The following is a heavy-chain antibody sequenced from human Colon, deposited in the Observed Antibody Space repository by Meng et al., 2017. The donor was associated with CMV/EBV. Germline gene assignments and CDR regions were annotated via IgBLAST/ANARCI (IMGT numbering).Heavy chain of an antibody. D-gene: IGHD5-24*01. CDR1: GYTFTRYG. CDR3: ARDPGDGYNYLFDY. CDR2: ISVYNGNT. V-gene: IGHV1-18*01. Sequence: ASVKVSCKASGYTFTRYGVTWVRQAPGQGLEWMGWISVYNGNTHYAQKLQGRVTMTTDISTNTAYMELRSLSSDDTAVYYCARDPGDGYNYLFDYWGQGTLVTVSS. J-gene: IGHJ4*02.